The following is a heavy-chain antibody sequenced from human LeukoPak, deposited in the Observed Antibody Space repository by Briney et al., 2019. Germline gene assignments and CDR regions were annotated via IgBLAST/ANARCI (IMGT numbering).Heavy chain of an antibody. J-gene: IGHJ3*02. Sequence: GGSLKLSCAASGFTFNGSAIHWVRQASGIGLEWLGRIRSKANSYATAYAASVNGRFTISRDDSQNTAYLQMNSLKTEDTAVYYCTSRPTPFYYYDSSASDAFESWGQATMVTVSS. CDR1: GFTFNGSA. CDR2: IRSKANSYAT. V-gene: IGHV3-73*01. CDR3: TSRPTPFYYYDSSASDAFES. D-gene: IGHD3-22*01.